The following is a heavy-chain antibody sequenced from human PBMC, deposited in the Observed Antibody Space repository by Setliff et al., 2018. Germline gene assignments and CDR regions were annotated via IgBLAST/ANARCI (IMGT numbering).Heavy chain of an antibody. V-gene: IGHV1-2*02. CDR3: ARRPHCTNGVCYYYFDY. CDR2: INPNSGGT. D-gene: IGHD2-8*01. J-gene: IGHJ4*02. Sequence: ASVKVSCKASGYTLTGYYMHWVRQAPGQGLEWMGWINPNSGGTNYAQKFQGRVTMTRDTSISTAYMELSRLRSDDTAVYYCARRPHCTNGVCYYYFDYWGQGTLVTVSS. CDR1: GYTLTGYY.